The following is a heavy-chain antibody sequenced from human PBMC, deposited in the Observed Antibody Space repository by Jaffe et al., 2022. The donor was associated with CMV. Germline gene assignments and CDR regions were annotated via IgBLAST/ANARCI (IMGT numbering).Heavy chain of an antibody. J-gene: IGHJ4*02. CDR1: GFTFSSYG. CDR3: ARDRPGYYFDY. V-gene: IGHV3-33*01. Sequence: QVQLVESGGGVVQPGRSLRLSCAASGFTFSSYGMHWVRQAPGKGLEWVAVIWYDGSNKYYADSVKGRFTISRDNSKNTLYLQMNSLRAEDTAVYYCARDRPGYYFDYWGQGTLVTVSS. CDR2: IWYDGSNK.